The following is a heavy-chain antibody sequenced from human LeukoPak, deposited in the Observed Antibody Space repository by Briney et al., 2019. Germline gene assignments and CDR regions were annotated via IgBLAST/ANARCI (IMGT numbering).Heavy chain of an antibody. D-gene: IGHD6-13*01. J-gene: IGHJ1*01. CDR1: GYSISSGYY. CDR3: ARVAAGIGFFQH. V-gene: IGHV4-38-2*02. Sequence: PSETLSLTCTVSGYSISSGYYWGWIRQPPGKGLEWIGSIYHSGSTYYNPSLKSRVTISVDTSKNQLSLKLSSVTAADTAEYYCARVAAGIGFFQHWGQGTLVTVSS. CDR2: IYHSGST.